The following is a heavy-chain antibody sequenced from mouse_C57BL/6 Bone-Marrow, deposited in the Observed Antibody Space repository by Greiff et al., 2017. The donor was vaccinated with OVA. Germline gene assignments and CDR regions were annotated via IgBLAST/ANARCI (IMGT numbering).Heavy chain of an antibody. Sequence: EVNLVESGGGLVQSGRSLRLSCATSGFTFSDFYMEWVRQAPGQGLEWIAASRYKATDYTTEYSAFVKGRFIVSRDTSQSILYLRMNALRAEDTAIYYCARAFFDGYGGAMDYWGQGTSVTVSS. CDR3: ARAFFDGYGGAMDY. CDR2: SRYKATDYTT. J-gene: IGHJ4*01. V-gene: IGHV7-1*01. D-gene: IGHD2-3*01. CDR1: GFTFSDFY.